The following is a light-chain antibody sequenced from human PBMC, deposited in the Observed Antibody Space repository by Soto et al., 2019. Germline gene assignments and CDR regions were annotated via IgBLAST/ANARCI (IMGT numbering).Light chain of an antibody. CDR1: QSVSSSY. CDR2: GAS. CDR3: QQYGSSPLP. J-gene: IGKJ2*01. V-gene: IGKV3-20*01. Sequence: EIVLTQSPGTLSLSPGERATLSCRASQSVSSSYLAWYQQKPGQAPRLLIYGASSRATGIPDRFSGSGSGXXXXXXIXRLEPEDFAVYYCQQYGSSPLPFGQGTKLEIK.